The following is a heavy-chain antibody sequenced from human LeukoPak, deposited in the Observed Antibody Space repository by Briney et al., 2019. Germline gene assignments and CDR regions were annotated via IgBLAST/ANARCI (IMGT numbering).Heavy chain of an antibody. J-gene: IGHJ4*02. D-gene: IGHD3-16*01. CDR2: INPNSGGT. V-gene: IGHV1-2*02. Sequence: ASVKVSCKASGYTFTGYYMHWVRQAPGQGLEWMGWINPNSGGTNYAQKFQGRVTMTKDTSINTAYMELSSLRSEDTAVYYCARGVGDLGDYWGQGTLVTVSS. CDR3: ARGVGDLGDY. CDR1: GYTFTGYY.